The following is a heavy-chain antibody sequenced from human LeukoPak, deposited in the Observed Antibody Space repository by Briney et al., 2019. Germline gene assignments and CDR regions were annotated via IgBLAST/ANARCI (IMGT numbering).Heavy chain of an antibody. CDR3: AKVAEVGATGYYYYMDV. D-gene: IGHD1-26*01. CDR1: GGSFSGYY. J-gene: IGHJ6*03. Sequence: SETLSLTCAVYGGSFSGYYWSWIRQPPGKGLEWIGEINHSGSTNYNPSLKSRVTISVDTSKNQFSLKLSSVTAADTAVYYCAKVAEVGATGYYYYMDVWGKGTTVTISS. V-gene: IGHV4-34*01. CDR2: INHSGST.